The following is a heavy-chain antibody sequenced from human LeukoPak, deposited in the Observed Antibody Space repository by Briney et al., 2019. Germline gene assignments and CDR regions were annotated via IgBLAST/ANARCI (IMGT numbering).Heavy chain of an antibody. J-gene: IGHJ4*01. V-gene: IGHV3-7*01. CDR1: AFTFRSYW. CDR3: ARDRGYSSFDY. CDR2: IKEDGSEI. D-gene: IGHD4-23*01. Sequence: LPGGSLRLSCAASAFTFRSYWMSWVRQAPGKGLEWVANIKEDGSEINYVDSVKGRFTISRDNAKNSLFLQMDSLRVEDTAVYYCARDRGYSSFDYWGQGTLVTVSS.